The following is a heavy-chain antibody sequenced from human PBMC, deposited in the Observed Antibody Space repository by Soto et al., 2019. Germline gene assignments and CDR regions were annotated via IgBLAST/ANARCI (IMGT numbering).Heavy chain of an antibody. Sequence: QVQLVESGGGVVQPGRSLRLSCAASGFTFSSYGMHWVRQAPGKGLEWVAVIWYDGSNKYYADSVKGRFTISRDNSKNTLYPLMMSMRAEEAAVYYFCSDAGGRYITLFVVVTSPDYWGQGTLVTVSS. CDR1: GFTFSSYG. J-gene: IGHJ4*02. V-gene: IGHV3-33*01. D-gene: IGHD3-3*01. CDR2: IWYDGSNK. CDR3: CSDAGGRYITLFVVVTSPDY.